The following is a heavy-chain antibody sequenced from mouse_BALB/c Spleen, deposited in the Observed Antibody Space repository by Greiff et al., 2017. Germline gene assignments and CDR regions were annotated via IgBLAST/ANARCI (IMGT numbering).Heavy chain of an antibody. CDR2: IWAGGST. J-gene: IGHJ4*01. CDR1: GFSLTSYG. CDR3: ARAPQFITTVVAYYYAMDY. V-gene: IGHV2-9*02. D-gene: IGHD1-1*01. Sequence: VQLKQSGPGLVAPSQSLSITCTVSGFSLTSYGVHWVRQPPGKGLEWLGVIWAGGSTNYNSALMSRLSISKDNSKSQVFLKMNSLQTDDTAMYYCARAPQFITTVVAYYYAMDYWGQGTSVTVSS.